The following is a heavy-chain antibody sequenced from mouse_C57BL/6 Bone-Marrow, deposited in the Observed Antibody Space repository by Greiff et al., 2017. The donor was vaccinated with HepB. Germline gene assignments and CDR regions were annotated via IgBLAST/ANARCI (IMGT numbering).Heavy chain of an antibody. D-gene: IGHD2-5*01. CDR3: ARSYSKFAY. CDR2: ISDGGSYT. CDR1: GFTFSSYA. V-gene: IGHV5-4*01. Sequence: DVQLVESGGGLVKPGGSLKLSCAASGFTFSSYAMSWVRQTPEKRLEWVATISDGGSYTYYPDNVKGRFTISRDNAKNNLYLQMSHLKSEDTAMYYCARSYSKFAYWGQGTLVTVSA. J-gene: IGHJ3*01.